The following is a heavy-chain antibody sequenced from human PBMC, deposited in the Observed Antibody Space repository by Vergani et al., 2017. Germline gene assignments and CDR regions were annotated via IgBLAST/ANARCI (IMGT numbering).Heavy chain of an antibody. CDR1: GFTLSGSA. J-gene: IGHJ4*02. D-gene: IGHD3-22*01. V-gene: IGHV3-73*01. CDR2: IRSKANSYAT. CDR3: TRQVVYDSSGYRDY. Sequence: EVQLVESGGGLVQPGGSLKLSCAASGFTLSGSAMHWVRQASGKGLEWVGRIRSKANSYATAYAASVKGRFTISRDDSKNTAYLQMNSLKTEDTAAYYCTRQVVYDSSGYRDYWGQGTLVTVSS.